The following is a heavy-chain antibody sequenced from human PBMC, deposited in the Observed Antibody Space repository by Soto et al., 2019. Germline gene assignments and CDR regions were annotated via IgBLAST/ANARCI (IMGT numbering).Heavy chain of an antibody. Sequence: SETLSLTCTVSGDSISAYFWSWVRQPPGKGLEWIGYSHYSGSTNYNPYLKSRVIISVDTSKNQVSLKVSSVTAADTAVYFCARMNQLAPKRNAFDIWGQGTMVTVSS. CDR3: ARMNQLAPKRNAFDI. J-gene: IGHJ3*02. D-gene: IGHD1-1*01. CDR2: SHYSGST. V-gene: IGHV4-59*01. CDR1: GDSISAYF.